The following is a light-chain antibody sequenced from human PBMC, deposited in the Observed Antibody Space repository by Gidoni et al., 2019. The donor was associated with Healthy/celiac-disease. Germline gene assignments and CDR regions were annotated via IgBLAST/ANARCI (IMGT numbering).Light chain of an antibody. J-gene: IGLJ2*01. Sequence: QSALTQPASVSGSPGQSITISCTGTSSDVGSYNLVSCYQQHPGKAPNLMIYEVSKRPSGVSNRFSGSKSGNTASLTISGLQAEDEADYYCCSYAGSVVFGGGTKLTVL. CDR1: SSDVGSYNL. CDR2: EVS. CDR3: CSYAGSVV. V-gene: IGLV2-23*02.